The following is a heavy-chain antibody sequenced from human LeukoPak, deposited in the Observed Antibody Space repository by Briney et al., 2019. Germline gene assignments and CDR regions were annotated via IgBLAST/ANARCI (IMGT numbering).Heavy chain of an antibody. J-gene: IGHJ6*02. V-gene: IGHV5-51*01. D-gene: IGHD5/OR15-5a*01. CDR3: ARRVSLNGMDV. Sequence: GESLKISCKGSGYSFTSYWIAWVRQMPGKGTEWMGIIFPADSDTRYSPSFQGQVTISADKSISTAYLQWSSLKASDTAMYYCARRVSLNGMDVWGQGTTVTVSS. CDR2: IFPADSDT. CDR1: GYSFTSYW.